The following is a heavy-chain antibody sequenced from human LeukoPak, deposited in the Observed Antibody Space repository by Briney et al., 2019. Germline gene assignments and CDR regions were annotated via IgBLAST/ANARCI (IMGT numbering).Heavy chain of an antibody. V-gene: IGHV3-73*01. D-gene: IGHD2-15*01. Sequence: GGSLRLSCAASGFTFSGSAMHWVRQASGKGLEWVGRIRSKANSYATAYAASVKGRFTIAREDSKNTAYLQMNSLKTEDTAVYYCTRLTRYCSGGSCYSVDYWGQGTLVTVSS. CDR1: GFTFSGSA. CDR3: TRLTRYCSGGSCYSVDY. J-gene: IGHJ4*02. CDR2: IRSKANSYAT.